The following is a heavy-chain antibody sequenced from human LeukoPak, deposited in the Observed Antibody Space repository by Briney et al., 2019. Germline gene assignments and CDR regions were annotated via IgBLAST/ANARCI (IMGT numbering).Heavy chain of an antibody. CDR1: GFTFSSYA. Sequence: AGGSLRLSCAASGFTFSSYAMRWVRQAPGKGLEYVSAISSNGGSTYYANSVKGRFTISRDNSKNTLYLQMGSLRAEDMAVYYCARASLSSSWYPHYDYWGQGALVTVSS. V-gene: IGHV3-64*01. CDR3: ARASLSSSWYPHYDY. J-gene: IGHJ4*02. D-gene: IGHD6-13*01. CDR2: ISSNGGST.